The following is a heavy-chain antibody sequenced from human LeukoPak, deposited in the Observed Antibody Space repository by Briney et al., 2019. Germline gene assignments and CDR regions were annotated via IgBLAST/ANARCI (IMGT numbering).Heavy chain of an antibody. J-gene: IGHJ4*02. Sequence: SETLSLSCAVYGGSFSGYYWSWIRQPPGKGLEWIGEINHSGSTNYNPSLKSRVTISVDTSKNQFSLKLSSVTAADTAVYYCARGLSIAAGANWGQGILVTVSS. D-gene: IGHD6-13*01. CDR2: INHSGST. CDR3: ARGLSIAAGAN. V-gene: IGHV4-34*01. CDR1: GGSFSGYY.